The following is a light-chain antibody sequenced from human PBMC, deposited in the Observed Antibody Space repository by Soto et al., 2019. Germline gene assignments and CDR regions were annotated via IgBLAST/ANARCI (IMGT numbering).Light chain of an antibody. V-gene: IGLV1-44*01. Sequence: QAVVTQPPSASTTPGQKVTISCSGSNANIGNNKVNWYQQLPGTAPKLLIYSSNQRPSGVPDRFSGSKAGTSASLAISGLQSEDEANYYCATWDDSLHGYVFGAGTKLTVL. J-gene: IGLJ1*01. CDR2: SSN. CDR3: ATWDDSLHGYV. CDR1: NANIGNNK.